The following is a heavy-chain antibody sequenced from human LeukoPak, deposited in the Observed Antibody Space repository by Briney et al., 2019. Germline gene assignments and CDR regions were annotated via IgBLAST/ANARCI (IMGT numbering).Heavy chain of an antibody. D-gene: IGHD6-19*01. CDR3: ARLRDVSGWPFDY. V-gene: IGHV4-59*01. CDR2: IRYSGRT. J-gene: IGHJ4*02. Sequence: PPETLSLTCTASDDSISRDFWTWIRQPPGKGLEWIGYIRYSGRTEYNPSLKSRVTISIQTSKNQFSLKLTSVTAADTRIYYCARLRDVSGWPFDYWGQGIQVTVCS. CDR1: DDSISRDF.